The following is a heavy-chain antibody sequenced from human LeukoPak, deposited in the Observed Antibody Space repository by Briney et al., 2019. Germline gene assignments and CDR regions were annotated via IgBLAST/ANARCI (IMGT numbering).Heavy chain of an antibody. CDR2: IIPIFGTA. CDR1: GGTFSSYA. V-gene: IGHV1-69*06. D-gene: IGHD3-22*01. CDR3: ASDYYDSSGYDLSYFDY. J-gene: IGHJ4*02. Sequence: GASVKVSCKASGGTFSSYAISWVRQAPGQGLEWMGGIIPIFGTANYAQKFQGRVTITADKSTSTAYMELSSLRSEDTAVYYCASDYYDSSGYDLSYFDYWGQGTLVTVSS.